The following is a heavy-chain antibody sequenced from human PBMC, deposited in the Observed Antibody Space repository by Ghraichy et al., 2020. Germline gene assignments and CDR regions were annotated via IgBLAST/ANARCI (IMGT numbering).Heavy chain of an antibody. CDR3: AKDSGWTHAH. V-gene: IGHV3-23*01. CDR2: IDGSDGRT. CDR1: GFTFSSYG. J-gene: IGHJ4*02. Sequence: ETLSLTCAASGFTFSSYGMSWVRQAPGKGLEWVSGIDGSDGRTYYADSVKGRFTISRDNSKSTLYLQMSSLRAEDTAKNFCAKDSGWTHAHWGQGTLVTVSA. D-gene: IGHD6-19*01.